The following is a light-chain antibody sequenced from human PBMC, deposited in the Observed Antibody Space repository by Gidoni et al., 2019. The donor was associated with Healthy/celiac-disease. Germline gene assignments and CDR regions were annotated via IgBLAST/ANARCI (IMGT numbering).Light chain of an antibody. CDR2: DVI. J-gene: IGLJ2*01. CDR1: SSDVGGYNY. Sequence: SALTQPASVSGSPGLSITISCTGTSSDVGGYNYVSWYQQHPGKAPKLMIYDVINRPAGVSNRFSGSKSGNTASLTISGLQAEDEADYYCSSYTSSSTRVIFGGGTKLTGL. V-gene: IGLV2-14*01. CDR3: SSYTSSSTRVI.